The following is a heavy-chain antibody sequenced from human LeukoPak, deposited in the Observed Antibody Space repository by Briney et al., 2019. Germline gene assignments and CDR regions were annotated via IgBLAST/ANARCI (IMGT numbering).Heavy chain of an antibody. V-gene: IGHV1-69*13. Sequence: GASVKVSCKASGGTFSSTTINWVRQAPGQGLEWMGGITPIFRTPNCAQKFQGRVTITAVESMSTAYMELSSLRSEDAAVYYCARGWLAETTVVTPYNYWGQGTLVTVSP. CDR1: GGTFSSTT. CDR3: ARGWLAETTVVTPYNY. D-gene: IGHD2-21*02. J-gene: IGHJ4*02. CDR2: ITPIFRTP.